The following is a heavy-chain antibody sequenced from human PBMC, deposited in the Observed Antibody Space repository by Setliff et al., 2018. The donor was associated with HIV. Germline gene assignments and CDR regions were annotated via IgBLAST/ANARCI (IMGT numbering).Heavy chain of an antibody. D-gene: IGHD4-17*01. CDR1: HASFSDYY. J-gene: IGHJ4*02. Sequence: SETLSLTCNVYHASFSDYYRGWVRQAPGKGLEWIGEVNQSGSTNYNSSLKSRVTLSMDLSKNQFSLKLTSLTAADTAVYYCVVRVYGPIEYWGQGNQVTVSS. V-gene: IGHV4-34*01. CDR2: VNQSGST. CDR3: VVRVYGPIEY.